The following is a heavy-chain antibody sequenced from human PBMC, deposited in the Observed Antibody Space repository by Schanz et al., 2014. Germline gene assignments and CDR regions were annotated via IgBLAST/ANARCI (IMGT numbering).Heavy chain of an antibody. CDR3: VRERTNYGGNSYFFDH. J-gene: IGHJ4*02. D-gene: IGHD2-21*02. Sequence: EVQLAESGGGLVQPGGSLRLSCGVSGFTASSHSMNWVRQAPGKGLEWVSSISSRSSHIYYADSVKGRFTVSRDNAKNSVYLQMNGLRVEDTAVYYCVRERTNYGGNSYFFDHWGQGTLVTVSS. V-gene: IGHV3-21*01. CDR2: ISSRSSHI. CDR1: GFTASSHS.